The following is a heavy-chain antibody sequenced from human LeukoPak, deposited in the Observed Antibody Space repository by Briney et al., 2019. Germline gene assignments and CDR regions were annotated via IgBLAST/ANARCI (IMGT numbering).Heavy chain of an antibody. CDR2: IRYDGSNK. Sequence: PGGSLRLSCAASGFTFSSYGMHWVRRAPGKGLEWVAFIRYDGSNKYYADSVKGRFTISRDNSKNTLYLQMNSLRAEDTAVYYCAKDIRLYGARFDYWGQGTLVTVSS. D-gene: IGHD4-17*01. V-gene: IGHV3-30*02. CDR3: AKDIRLYGARFDY. CDR1: GFTFSSYG. J-gene: IGHJ4*02.